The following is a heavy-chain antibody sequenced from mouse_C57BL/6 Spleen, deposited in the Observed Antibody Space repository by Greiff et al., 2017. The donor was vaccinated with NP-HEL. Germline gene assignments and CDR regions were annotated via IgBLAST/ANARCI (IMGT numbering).Heavy chain of an antibody. CDR1: GYTFTDYN. J-gene: IGHJ1*03. D-gene: IGHD1-1*01. CDR2: INPNNGGT. CDR3: ARIPPYSYGSSHRYFDV. Sequence: DVKLQESGPELVKPGASVKIPCKASGYTFTDYNMDWVKQSHGKSLEWIGDINPNNGGTIYNQKFKGKATLTVDKSSSTAYMELRSLTSEDTAVYYCARIPPYSYGSSHRYFDVCGTGTTVTVSS. V-gene: IGHV1-18*01.